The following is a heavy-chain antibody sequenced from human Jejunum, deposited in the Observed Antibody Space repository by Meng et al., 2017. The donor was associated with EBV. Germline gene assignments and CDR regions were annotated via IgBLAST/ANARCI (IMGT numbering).Heavy chain of an antibody. CDR2: VHFSGIT. V-gene: IGHV4-34*02. J-gene: IGHJ4*02. Sequence: HVQLQQWGAGLFVPPATLSLTCAVYGGSFSGYYWSWVRQPPGRGLEYIGEVHFSGITNYTPSLKSRVTMSVDASKNQFSLRLTSVTAADTAVYYCARRTGDYVVGYWGQGTLVTVSS. CDR3: ARRTGDYVVGY. D-gene: IGHD2-8*02. CDR1: GGSFSGYY.